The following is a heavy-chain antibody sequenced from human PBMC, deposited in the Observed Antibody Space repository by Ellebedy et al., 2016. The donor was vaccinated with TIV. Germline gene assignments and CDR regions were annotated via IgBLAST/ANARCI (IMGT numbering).Heavy chain of an antibody. CDR3: ARASDPSKWFGELSLNY. D-gene: IGHD3-10*01. Sequence: SETLSLTXTVSGGSISSYYWSWIRQPPGKGLEWIGYIYYSGSTNYNPSLKSRVTISVDTSKNQFSLKLSSVTAADTAVYYCARASDPSKWFGELSLNYWGQGTLVTVSS. J-gene: IGHJ4*02. CDR2: IYYSGST. CDR1: GGSISSYY. V-gene: IGHV4-59*01.